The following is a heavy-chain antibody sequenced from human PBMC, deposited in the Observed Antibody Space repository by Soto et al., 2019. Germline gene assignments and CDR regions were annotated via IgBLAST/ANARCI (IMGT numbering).Heavy chain of an antibody. J-gene: IGHJ4*02. V-gene: IGHV3-30*18. D-gene: IGHD3-22*01. CDR2: ISFDGSNK. CDR1: GFTFSSYG. CDR3: AKDTYYYDSSGYYVFDY. Sequence: PGGSLRLSCAASGFTFSSYGMHWVRQAPGKGLEWVAVISFDGSNKYYADSVKGRFTISRDNSKSTVYLQMNSLRAEDTAIYYCAKDTYYYDSSGYYVFDYWGQGALVTVSS.